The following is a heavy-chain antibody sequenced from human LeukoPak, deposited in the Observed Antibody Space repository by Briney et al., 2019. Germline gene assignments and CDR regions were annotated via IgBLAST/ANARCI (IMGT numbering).Heavy chain of an antibody. CDR2: IKQDGRER. CDR1: GFTFRSSW. Sequence: GESLRLSCAASGFTFRSSWMSWVRQTPGKGLEWLANIKQDGRERYYVDSVKGRFTISRDNAKNSLYLQMNSLRAEDTALYYCAKYDYSNYYFDYWGRGTLVTVSS. J-gene: IGHJ4*02. CDR3: AKYDYSNYYFDY. D-gene: IGHD4-11*01. V-gene: IGHV3-7*03.